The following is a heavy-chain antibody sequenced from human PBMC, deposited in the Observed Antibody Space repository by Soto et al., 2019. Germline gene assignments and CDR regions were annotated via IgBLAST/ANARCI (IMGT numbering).Heavy chain of an antibody. D-gene: IGHD3-9*01. Sequence: SETLSLTCTVSGGSISSSIYYWGWIRHPPGKGLEWIGSIYYSGSTYYNPSLKSRVTISVDTSKNQFSLKLSSVTAADTAVYYCARLYYRDLDWFGSVRIQYYFDYWGQGTLVTVSS. CDR1: GGSISSSIYY. V-gene: IGHV4-39*01. J-gene: IGHJ4*02. CDR2: IYYSGST. CDR3: ARLYYRDLDWFGSVRIQYYFDY.